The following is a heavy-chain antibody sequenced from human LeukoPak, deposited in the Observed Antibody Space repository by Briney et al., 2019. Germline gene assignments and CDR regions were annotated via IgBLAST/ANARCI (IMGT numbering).Heavy chain of an antibody. V-gene: IGHV1-2*02. CDR3: ARTVGATTMLPVDC. CDR1: GYTFTGYY. Sequence: GASVKVSCKASGYTFTGYYMHWVRQAPGQGLEWMGWINPNSGGTNYAQKFQGRVTMTRDTSISTAYMELSRLRSDDTAVYYCARTVGATTMLPVDCWGQGTLVTVSS. CDR2: INPNSGGT. D-gene: IGHD1-26*01. J-gene: IGHJ4*02.